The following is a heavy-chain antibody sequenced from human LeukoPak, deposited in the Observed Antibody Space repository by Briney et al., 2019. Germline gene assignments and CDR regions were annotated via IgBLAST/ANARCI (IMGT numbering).Heavy chain of an antibody. CDR2: ISSSGGRT. CDR1: GFTFSDYA. Sequence: GGSLRLSCAASGFTFSDYAMNWVRQAPGKGLEWVSRISSSGGRTYYADSVKGRFTISRDNSKNTLYLQMNSLRAEDTAVYYCARAGSSWYRFDYWGQGTLVTVSS. J-gene: IGHJ4*02. CDR3: ARAGSSWYRFDY. V-gene: IGHV3-23*01. D-gene: IGHD6-13*01.